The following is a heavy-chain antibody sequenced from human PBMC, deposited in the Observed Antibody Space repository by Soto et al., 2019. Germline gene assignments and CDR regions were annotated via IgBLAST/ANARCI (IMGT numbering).Heavy chain of an antibody. V-gene: IGHV4-34*01. CDR1: GGSFSGYY. CDR2: INHSGST. D-gene: IGHD6-13*01. CDR3: ARGLQYSSSWYLAPADWFDP. Sequence: QVQLQQWGAGLLKPSETLSLTCAVYGGSFSGYYWSWIRQPPGKGLEWIGEINHSGSTNYNPSLKSRVTTSVDTSKNQFSLTLSSVTAADTAVYYCARGLQYSSSWYLAPADWFDPWGQGTLVTVSS. J-gene: IGHJ5*02.